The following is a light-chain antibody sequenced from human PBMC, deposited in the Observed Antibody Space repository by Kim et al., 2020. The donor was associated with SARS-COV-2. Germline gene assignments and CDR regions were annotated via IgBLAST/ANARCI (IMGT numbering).Light chain of an antibody. CDR3: QKYNSAPWT. CDR2: AAS. Sequence: ASVGDRVTITCRASQGIANSLAWYQQKPGTVPKVLIYAASTLQSGVPSRFSGSGSGTEFTLTIGSLQTEDVATYYCQKYNSAPWTFGPGTKVDIK. V-gene: IGKV1-27*01. J-gene: IGKJ1*01. CDR1: QGIANS.